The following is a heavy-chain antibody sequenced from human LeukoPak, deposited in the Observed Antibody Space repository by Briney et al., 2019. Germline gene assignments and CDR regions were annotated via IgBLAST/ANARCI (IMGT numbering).Heavy chain of an antibody. CDR2: MYHSGST. CDR1: GGSISSSSYY. D-gene: IGHD1-26*01. Sequence: SETLSLTCTVSGGSISSSSYYWGWIRQPPGKGLEWIGNMYHSGSTYYNPSLKSRVTISVDTSKNQFSLKLSSVTAADTAVYYCARAVGAHADRLVLEFDYWGQGTLVTVSS. J-gene: IGHJ4*02. CDR3: ARAVGAHADRLVLEFDY. V-gene: IGHV4-39*07.